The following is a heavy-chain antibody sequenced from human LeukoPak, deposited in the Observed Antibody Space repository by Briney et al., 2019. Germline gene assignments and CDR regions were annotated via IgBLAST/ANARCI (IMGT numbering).Heavy chain of an antibody. CDR1: EFTFSTFS. CDR3: AKRRGLELTYYYHMDV. D-gene: IGHD1-7*01. V-gene: IGHV3-23*01. Sequence: GGTLRLSCAASEFTFSTFSMSWVRQAPGKGLEWVSSISGSGGYTYYADSVKGRFTISRDNSKNTLYLQMNSLRADDTAVYYCAKRRGLELTYYYHMDVWGKGTTVTVSS. J-gene: IGHJ6*03. CDR2: ISGSGGYT.